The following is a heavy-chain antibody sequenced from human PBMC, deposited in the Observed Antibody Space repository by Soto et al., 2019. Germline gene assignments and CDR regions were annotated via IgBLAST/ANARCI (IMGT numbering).Heavy chain of an antibody. CDR1: GGSISSGGYY. CDR3: ARDIPTPITMVRGVIPPNTDDAFDI. Sequence: QVQLQESGPGLVKPSQTLSLTCTVSGGSISSGGYYWSWIRQHPGKGLEWIGYIYYSGSTYYNPSLRSRVTISVDTSKTQFSLKLSSVTAADTAVYYCARDIPTPITMVRGVIPPNTDDAFDIWGQGTMVTVSS. V-gene: IGHV4-31*03. CDR2: IYYSGST. D-gene: IGHD3-10*01. J-gene: IGHJ3*02.